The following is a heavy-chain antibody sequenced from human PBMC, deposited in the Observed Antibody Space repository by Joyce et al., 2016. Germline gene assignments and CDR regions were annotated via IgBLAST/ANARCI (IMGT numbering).Heavy chain of an antibody. CDR1: GGDFSNYT. Sequence: QVLLVQSGAAVKRPGSSLRVSCKSSGGDFSNYTVNWVRQAPGQRLEGMGGIIPFFGAARYAEDFQCRGTLPADQSTRTAYLELSSLTSADTAVYYCARGGTSSDHYFFYTLDVWGPGTTVIVSS. D-gene: IGHD1-14*01. CDR3: ARGGTSSDHYFFYTLDV. V-gene: IGHV1-69*12. J-gene: IGHJ6*02. CDR2: IIPFFGAA.